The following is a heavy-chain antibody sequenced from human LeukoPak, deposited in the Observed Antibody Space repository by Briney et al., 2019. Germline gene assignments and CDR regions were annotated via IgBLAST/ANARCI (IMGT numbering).Heavy chain of an antibody. CDR1: GFSFDTYA. J-gene: IGHJ3*02. CDR3: ANDGAYYDSRSDAFDI. V-gene: IGHV3-23*01. D-gene: IGHD3-22*01. CDR2: ISGSGGST. Sequence: GGSLRLSCTASGFSFDTYAMNWVRQAPGKGLEWVSAISGSGGSTYYADSVKGRFTISRDNSKNTLYLQMNSLRAEDTAVYYCANDGAYYDSRSDAFDIWGQGTMVTVSS.